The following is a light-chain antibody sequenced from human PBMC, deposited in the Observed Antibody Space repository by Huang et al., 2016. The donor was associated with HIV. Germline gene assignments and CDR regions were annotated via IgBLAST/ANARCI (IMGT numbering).Light chain of an antibody. Sequence: DIQMTQSPSSLSASVGDRVTITCQASQDISNYLNWYQQKPGKPPKLLLYDASNLETGVPSRFSGSGSWTDFTFTISSLQPEDIATYYCQQYDNLPVTFGQGTKLEIK. CDR3: QQYDNLPVT. V-gene: IGKV1-33*01. CDR1: QDISNY. J-gene: IGKJ2*01. CDR2: DAS.